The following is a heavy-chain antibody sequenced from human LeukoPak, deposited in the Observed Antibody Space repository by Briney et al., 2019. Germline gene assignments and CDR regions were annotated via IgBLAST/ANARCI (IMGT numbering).Heavy chain of an antibody. CDR2: IHPEGNEK. Sequence: GGSLRLSCAFSGFTFSNFWMSWVRQAPGRGLEWVANIHPEGNEKYHVESVRGRFTISRDNAKNSLFLRMNGLRVEDTAVYYCARGDDFSGDHWGQGTLVTVSS. CDR3: ARGDDFSGDH. CDR1: GFTFSNFW. J-gene: IGHJ4*02. D-gene: IGHD1-1*01. V-gene: IGHV3-7*04.